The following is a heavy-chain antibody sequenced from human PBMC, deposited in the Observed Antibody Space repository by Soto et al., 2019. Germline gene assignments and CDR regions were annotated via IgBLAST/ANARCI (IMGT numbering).Heavy chain of an antibody. V-gene: IGHV5-51*01. J-gene: IGHJ5*02. CDR1: GYSFTSYW. CDR2: IYPGDSDT. Sequence: PGESLKISCKGSGYSFTSYWIGWVRQMPGKGLEWMGIIYPGDSDTRYSPSFQGQVTISADKSISTAYLQWSSLKASDTAMYYCARLSRRVAQESNYFDPWGQGTLVTVSS. CDR3: ARLSRRVAQESNYFDP. D-gene: IGHD2-8*01.